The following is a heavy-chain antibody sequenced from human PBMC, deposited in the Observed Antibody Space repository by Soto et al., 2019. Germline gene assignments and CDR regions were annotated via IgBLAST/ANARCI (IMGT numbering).Heavy chain of an antibody. Sequence: QVTLKESGPVLVKPTETLTLTCTVSGFSLSNATMGVSWIRQHPGKALEWLAHIFSNDAKSYFTSLESRLTISKDTTESEVVLSMTNVDPGDTATYCCKLMLFETKGLGRYLWLDPWGQGTRVTVSS. V-gene: IGHV2-26*01. CDR2: IFSNDAK. D-gene: IGHD3-16*02. CDR3: KLMLFETKGLGRYLWLDP. CDR1: GFSLSNATMG. J-gene: IGHJ5*02.